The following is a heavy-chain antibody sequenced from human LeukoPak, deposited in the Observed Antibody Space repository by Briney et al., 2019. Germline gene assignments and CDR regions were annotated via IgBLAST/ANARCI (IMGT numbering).Heavy chain of an antibody. Sequence: ASVKVSCKASGGGFTFTSHAISWVRQAPGQGLEWMGGLIPIYGSANYAQKFQGRVTITSDESTRTVYMDLSSLRPEDSAVYYCAGFFYDNSGEAIDIWGQGTMVTVSS. CDR2: LIPIYGSA. CDR3: AGFFYDNSGEAIDI. J-gene: IGHJ3*02. CDR1: GGGFTFTSHA. D-gene: IGHD3-22*01. V-gene: IGHV1-69*01.